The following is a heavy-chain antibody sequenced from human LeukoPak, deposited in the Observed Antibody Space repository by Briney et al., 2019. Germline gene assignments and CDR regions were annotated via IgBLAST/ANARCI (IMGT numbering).Heavy chain of an antibody. V-gene: IGHV4-61*02. Sequence: NSSETLSLTCTVSGGSISSGSYYWSWIRQPAGKGLEWIGRIYTSGSTNYNPSLKSRVTISVDTSKNQFSLKLSSVTAGDTAVYYCARDSDHFWSGSPDYWGQGTLVTVSS. CDR2: IYTSGST. D-gene: IGHD3-3*02. CDR1: GGSISSGSYY. J-gene: IGHJ4*02. CDR3: ARDSDHFWSGSPDY.